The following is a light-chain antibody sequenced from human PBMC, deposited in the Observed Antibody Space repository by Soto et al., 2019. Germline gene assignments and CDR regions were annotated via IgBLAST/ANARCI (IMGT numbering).Light chain of an antibody. CDR2: HAS. V-gene: IGKV1-5*01. J-gene: IGKJ2*01. Sequence: DIQMTQSPSTLSASVGDRVTITCRVSQSISTWLAWYQQKPGLAPRLLIYHASSLESGVPSRFSGSGSGTEFTLTISSLQPDDFATYYCQQYYSYTFGQGTKLEIK. CDR1: QSISTW. CDR3: QQYYSYT.